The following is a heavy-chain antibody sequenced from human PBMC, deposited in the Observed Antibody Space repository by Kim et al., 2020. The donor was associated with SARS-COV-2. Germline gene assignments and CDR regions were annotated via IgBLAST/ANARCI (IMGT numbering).Heavy chain of an antibody. J-gene: IGHJ3*02. Sequence: PSLKSRVTISVATSKNQFSLMLRSVTAAATAVYYCARGDTIFGVVINAFDIWGQGTMVTVSS. D-gene: IGHD3-3*01. CDR3: ARGDTIFGVVINAFDI. V-gene: IGHV4-31*02.